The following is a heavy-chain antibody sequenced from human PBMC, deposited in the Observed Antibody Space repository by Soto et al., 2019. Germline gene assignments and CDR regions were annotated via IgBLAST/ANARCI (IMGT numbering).Heavy chain of an antibody. CDR1: GYSFTSYW. J-gene: IGHJ5*02. D-gene: IGHD6-19*01. Sequence: GESLKIACKGSGYSFTSYWIAWVRQMPGKGLECMGIIYPGDSDTRYSPSFEGQVTISADKSINTAYLQWSSLKASDSAMYYCARPFDTSGWYDHWGQGTLVTVSS. V-gene: IGHV5-51*01. CDR3: ARPFDTSGWYDH. CDR2: IYPGDSDT.